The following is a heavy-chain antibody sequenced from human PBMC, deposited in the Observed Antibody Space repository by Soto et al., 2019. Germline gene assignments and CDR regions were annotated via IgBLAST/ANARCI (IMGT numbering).Heavy chain of an antibody. D-gene: IGHD3-10*01. J-gene: IGHJ5*02. V-gene: IGHV4-34*01. CDR1: GGSFSGYY. Sequence: SETLSLTCAVYGGSFSGYYWSWIRQPPGKGLEWIGEINHSGSTNYNPPLKSRVTISVDTSKNQFSLKLSSVTAADTAVYYCATGITMVRGAPHYWFDPWGQGTLVTVSS. CDR2: INHSGST. CDR3: ATGITMVRGAPHYWFDP.